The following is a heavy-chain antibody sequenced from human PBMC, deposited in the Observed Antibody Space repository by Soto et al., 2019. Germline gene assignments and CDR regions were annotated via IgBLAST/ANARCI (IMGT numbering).Heavy chain of an antibody. V-gene: IGHV1-46*01. J-gene: IGHJ4*02. CDR2: INPSGGST. D-gene: IGHD2-15*01. CDR3: ARDLPHCSGGSCYPEYYFDY. CDR1: GYTFTSYY. Sequence: AASVKVSCKASGYTFTSYYMHWVRQAPGQGLEWMGIINPSGGSTSYAQKLQGRVTMTRDTSTSTVYMELSSLRSEDTAVYYCARDLPHCSGGSCYPEYYFDYWGQGTLVTVSS.